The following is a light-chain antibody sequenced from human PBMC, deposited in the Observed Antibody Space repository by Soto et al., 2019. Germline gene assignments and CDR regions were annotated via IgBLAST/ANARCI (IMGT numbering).Light chain of an antibody. J-gene: IGLJ1*01. Sequence: QSVLTQPPSVSEAPGQRVTISCTGSSSNIGAGYDAHWYQQVPGTAPKLLIYENNNRPSGVPDRCSGSKSGTSDSLAITGLQSDDEAESYCQAYDSSLSGYVFGTGTKLTVL. CDR2: ENN. CDR1: SSNIGAGYD. V-gene: IGLV1-40*01. CDR3: QAYDSSLSGYV.